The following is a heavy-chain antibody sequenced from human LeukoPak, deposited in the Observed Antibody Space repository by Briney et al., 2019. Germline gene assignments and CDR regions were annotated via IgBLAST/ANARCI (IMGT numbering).Heavy chain of an antibody. CDR2: IYDSGNIYDSRIT. CDR1: GGSISGYY. Sequence: SETLSLTCTVSGGSISGYYWNWIRQSPGKGLEWIGNIYDSGNIYDSRITKYNPSLNSRVSISVDMSKNQFSLKLSSVTAADTAVYYCARRNGAAAESGFDYWGQGTLVTVSS. D-gene: IGHD6-13*01. CDR3: ARRNGAAAESGFDY. J-gene: IGHJ4*02. V-gene: IGHV4-59*12.